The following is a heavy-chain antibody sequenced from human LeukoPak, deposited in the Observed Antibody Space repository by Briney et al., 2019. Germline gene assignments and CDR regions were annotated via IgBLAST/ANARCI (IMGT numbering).Heavy chain of an antibody. V-gene: IGHV3-33*01. CDR3: ARDVGLIRRGSYLFDY. Sequence: GRSLRLSCAASGFTFSSYGMHWVRQAPGKSLEWVAVIWYDGSNKYYADSVKGRFTISRDNSKNTLYLQMNSLRAEDTAVYYCARDVGLIRRGSYLFDYWGQGTLVTVSS. J-gene: IGHJ4*02. CDR2: IWYDGSNK. CDR1: GFTFSSYG. D-gene: IGHD1-26*01.